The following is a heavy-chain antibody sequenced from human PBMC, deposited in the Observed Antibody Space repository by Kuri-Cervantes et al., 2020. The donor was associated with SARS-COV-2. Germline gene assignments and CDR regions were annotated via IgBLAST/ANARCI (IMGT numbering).Heavy chain of an antibody. D-gene: IGHD2-2*01. J-gene: IGHJ6*02. CDR3: ARDVNIVVVPAYYYGMDV. CDR1: GLTFSSYS. Sequence: GGSLRLSCAASGLTFSSYSMNWVRQAPGKGLEWVSSISSSSSYIYYADSVKGRFTISRDNAKNSLYLQMNSLRAEDTAVYYCARDVNIVVVPAYYYGMDVWGQGTTVTVSS. V-gene: IGHV3-21*01. CDR2: ISSSSSYI.